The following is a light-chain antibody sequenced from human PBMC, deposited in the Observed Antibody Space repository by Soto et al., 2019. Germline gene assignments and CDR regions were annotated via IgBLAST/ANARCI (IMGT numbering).Light chain of an antibody. CDR1: QSVGNNY. Sequence: EIVLTQSPGTLSLSPGERGTLSCRASQSVGNNYLAWYQQKPGQAPRPLIHGASSRATGIPDRFSGSGSGTDFTLTLSRLEPEDFAVYYCQQYANSPLTFGGGTKVEIK. V-gene: IGKV3-20*01. CDR2: GAS. J-gene: IGKJ4*01. CDR3: QQYANSPLT.